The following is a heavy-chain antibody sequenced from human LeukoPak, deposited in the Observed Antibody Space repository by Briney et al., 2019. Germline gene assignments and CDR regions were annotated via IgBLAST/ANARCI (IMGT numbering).Heavy chain of an antibody. CDR3: ARKGYSYGHPFDY. CDR1: GGSISSGGYY. Sequence: SETLSLTCTVSGGSISSGGYYWSWIRQHPGKGLEWIGYIFYSGSTYYNPSLKSRVTISVDTSKNQFSLKLSSVTAADTAVYYRARKGYSYGHPFDYWGQGTLVTVSS. J-gene: IGHJ4*02. D-gene: IGHD5-18*01. V-gene: IGHV4-31*03. CDR2: IFYSGST.